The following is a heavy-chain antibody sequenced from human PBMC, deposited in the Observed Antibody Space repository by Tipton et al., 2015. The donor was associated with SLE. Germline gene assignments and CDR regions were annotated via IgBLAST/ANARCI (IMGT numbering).Heavy chain of an antibody. D-gene: IGHD3-10*01. CDR2: IYYRGTA. CDR3: ARVGDYYNSGSRFFDH. J-gene: IGHJ4*02. V-gene: IGHV4-28*03. CDR1: GYSISTSDSNW. Sequence: TLSLTCAVSGYSISTSDSNWWGWIRQPPGKGLEWIGYIYYRGTAYYNPSLRSRVTVSVDTSKNQFSLRLTSVTAADTAVYFCARVGDYYNSGSRFFDHWGQVILVTVSS.